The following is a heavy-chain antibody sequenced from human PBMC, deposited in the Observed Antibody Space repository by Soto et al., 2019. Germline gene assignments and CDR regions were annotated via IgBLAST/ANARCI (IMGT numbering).Heavy chain of an antibody. V-gene: IGHV4-34*01. CDR2: INHSGST. CDR3: ARRRRSRLVIIRGGAQFDY. D-gene: IGHD3-9*01. CDR1: GGSFSGYY. J-gene: IGHJ4*02. Sequence: QVQLQQWGAGLLKPSETLSLTCAVYGGSFSGYYWSWIRQPPGKGLEWIGEINHSGSTNYNPSLKSRFTISVDTSKNQFSLKLSSVTAADTAVYYCARRRRSRLVIIRGGAQFDYWGQGTLVTVSS.